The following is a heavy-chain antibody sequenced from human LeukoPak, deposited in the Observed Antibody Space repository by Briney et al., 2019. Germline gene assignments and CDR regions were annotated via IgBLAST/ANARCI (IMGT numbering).Heavy chain of an antibody. J-gene: IGHJ4*02. V-gene: IGHV3-30-3*01. CDR1: GFTFSSYA. Sequence: GGSLRLSCAASGFTFSSYAMHWVRQAPGKGLEWVAVISYDGSNKYYADSVKGRFTISRDNSKNTLYLQMNSLRAEDTAVYYCARGPLDPGYSYGPSYYFDYWGQGTLVTVSS. CDR2: ISYDGSNK. D-gene: IGHD5-18*01. CDR3: ARGPLDPGYSYGPSYYFDY.